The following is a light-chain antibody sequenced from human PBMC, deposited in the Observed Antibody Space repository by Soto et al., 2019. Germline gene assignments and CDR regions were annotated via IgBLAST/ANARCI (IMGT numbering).Light chain of an antibody. CDR2: DAS. V-gene: IGKV1-33*01. Sequence: DIQMTQSPSSLSASVRDRVTITCQASQDISNYLNWCQQKPGKAPKLLICDASNLEPGVPSRFSGSGSGTDFTFTISSLQPEDIATYYCQQYNHLPFTFGPGTKVDIK. J-gene: IGKJ3*01. CDR1: QDISNY. CDR3: QQYNHLPFT.